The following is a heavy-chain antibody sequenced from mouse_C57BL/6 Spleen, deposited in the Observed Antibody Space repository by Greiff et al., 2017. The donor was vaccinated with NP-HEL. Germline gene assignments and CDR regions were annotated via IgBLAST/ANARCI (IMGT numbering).Heavy chain of an antibody. CDR1: GYTFTDYE. CDR3: TRPYFTTVFDY. J-gene: IGHJ2*01. CDR2: IDPETGGT. V-gene: IGHV1-15*01. Sequence: QVQLKQSGAELVRPGASVTLSCKASGYTFTDYEMHWVKQTPVHGLEWIGAIDPETGGTAYKQKFKGKAILTADKSSSTAYMELRSLTSEDSAVYYCTRPYFTTVFDYWGQGTTLTVSS. D-gene: IGHD1-1*01.